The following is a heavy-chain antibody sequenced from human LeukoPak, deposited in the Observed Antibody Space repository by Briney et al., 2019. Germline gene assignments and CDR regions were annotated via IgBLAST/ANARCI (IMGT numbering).Heavy chain of an antibody. D-gene: IGHD3-10*01. CDR1: GGSFSGYY. CDR3: ARGFITMVRGVKRHYYGMDV. V-gene: IGHV4-34*01. CDR2: INHSGST. Sequence: PSETLSLTCAVYGGSFSGYYWSWIRQPPGKGLEWIGEINHSGSTNYSPSLKSRVTISVDTSKNQFSLKLSSVTAADTAVYYCARGFITMVRGVKRHYYGMDVWGKGTTVTVSS. J-gene: IGHJ6*04.